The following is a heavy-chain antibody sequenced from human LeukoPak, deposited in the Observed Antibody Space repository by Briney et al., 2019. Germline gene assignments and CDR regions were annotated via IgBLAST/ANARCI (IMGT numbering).Heavy chain of an antibody. CDR3: ARDRTACSGSYFPVSYIDY. V-gene: IGHV1-18*01. CDR1: GYSFTSYG. J-gene: IGHJ4*02. CDR2: ISAYNGNT. D-gene: IGHD3-10*02. Sequence: ASVKVSCKASGYSFTSYGISWVRQAPGQGLEWMGWISAYNGNTNYAQKLQGTVTMTTDTSTSTAYMELRSLRSDDTAVYYCARDRTACSGSYFPVSYIDYCGQGTLVTVSS.